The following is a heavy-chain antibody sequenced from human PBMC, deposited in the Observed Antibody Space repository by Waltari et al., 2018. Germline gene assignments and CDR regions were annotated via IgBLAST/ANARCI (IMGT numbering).Heavy chain of an antibody. CDR3: ATDLFVGPHRKTQIDY. D-gene: IGHD3-16*01. CDR1: GGTFSSYA. CDR2: IIPIFGTA. V-gene: IGHV1-69*14. J-gene: IGHJ4*02. Sequence: QVQLVQSGAEVKKPGSSVKVSCKASGGTFSSYAISWVRQAPGQGLEWMGGIIPIFGTANYAQKFQGRVTITADKSTSTAYMKLSSLRSEDTAVYYCATDLFVGPHRKTQIDYWGQGTLVTVSS.